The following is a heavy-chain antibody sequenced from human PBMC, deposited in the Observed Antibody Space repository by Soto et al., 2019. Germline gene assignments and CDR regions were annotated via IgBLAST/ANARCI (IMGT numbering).Heavy chain of an antibody. CDR2: IASRAHNYAT. Sequence: EVELVESGGGLVQPGGSLKLSCAASGFSLSGSFIHWVRQASGKGPEWVGRIASRAHNYATTYGTSVQGRFTVSRDDSLNTAYLQMNALKTEDTAVYFCAGLMDTLFERFDYWGRGIRVTVSA. CDR3: AGLMDTLFERFDY. J-gene: IGHJ4*02. D-gene: IGHD5-18*01. V-gene: IGHV3-73*02. CDR1: GFSLSGSF.